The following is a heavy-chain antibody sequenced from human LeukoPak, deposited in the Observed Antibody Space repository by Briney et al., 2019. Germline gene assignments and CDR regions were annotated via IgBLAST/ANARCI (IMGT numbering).Heavy chain of an antibody. V-gene: IGHV5-51*01. J-gene: IGHJ4*02. CDR2: IYPGDSDT. Sequence: GESLKISCKGSGYSFTSYWIGWVRQMPGKGLEWMGIIYPGDSDTRYSPSFQGQVTSSADKSISTAYLQWSSLKASDTAMYYCARRGAYYYDSSGYYVDYWGQGTLVTVSS. CDR3: ARRGAYYYDSSGYYVDY. D-gene: IGHD3-22*01. CDR1: GYSFTSYW.